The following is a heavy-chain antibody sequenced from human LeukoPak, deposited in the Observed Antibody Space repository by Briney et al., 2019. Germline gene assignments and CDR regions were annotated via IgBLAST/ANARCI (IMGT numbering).Heavy chain of an antibody. D-gene: IGHD3-9*01. CDR3: TTDLRYFDRTGFAFDI. Sequence: PGGSLRLSCAASKFTFSTYAMSWVRQPPGKGLEWVSAISGSGVSTYYADSMKGRFTISRDNSKNTLYLQMNSLRAEDTAVYYCTTDLRYFDRTGFAFDIWGQGTMVTVSS. CDR2: ISGSGVST. V-gene: IGHV3-23*01. CDR1: KFTFSTYA. J-gene: IGHJ3*02.